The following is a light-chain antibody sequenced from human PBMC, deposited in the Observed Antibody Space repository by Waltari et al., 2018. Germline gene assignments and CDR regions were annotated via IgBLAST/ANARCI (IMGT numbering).Light chain of an antibody. CDR3: QHGYGIPLT. V-gene: IGKV1-39*01. CDR2: KAS. Sequence: DIQMTQSPSSLSASVGDRVTITCRASENVNNYLNWYQQKPGKAPQLLIYKASTLQSGVPSRFSGSGSGTDYTFTISSLQSEDVATYYCQHGYGIPLTFGGGTKVEIK. CDR1: ENVNNY. J-gene: IGKJ4*01.